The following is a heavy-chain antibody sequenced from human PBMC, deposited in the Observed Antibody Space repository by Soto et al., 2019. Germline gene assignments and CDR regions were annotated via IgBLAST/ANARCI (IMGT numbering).Heavy chain of an antibody. D-gene: IGHD6-13*01. CDR3: ATTIAGTYYFDY. Sequence: EVQLVESGGGLVQPGESLRLSCATSGFTFSYYTMTWVRQPPGKGLEWLSSISDSSSTMYYADSVKGRFTISRDNAKNSLYLQMNSLRDEDTAVYYCATTIAGTYYFDYWGQGTLVTVSS. CDR1: GFTFSYYT. J-gene: IGHJ4*02. V-gene: IGHV3-48*02. CDR2: ISDSSSTM.